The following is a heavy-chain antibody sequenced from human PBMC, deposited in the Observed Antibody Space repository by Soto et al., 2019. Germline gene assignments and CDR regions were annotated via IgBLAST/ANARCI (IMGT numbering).Heavy chain of an antibody. D-gene: IGHD4-4*01. CDR2: ISSSGSYT. CDR3: ARAIIPLTTIFYGMDV. Sequence: PGGSLRLSCAASGFIFNAYAMTWVRQAPGKGLEWFSYISSSGSYTYYADSVKGRFTISRDNAKNSLYLQMNSLRAEDTAVYYCARAIIPLTTIFYGMDVWGQGTTVTVSS. J-gene: IGHJ6*02. CDR1: GFIFNAYA. V-gene: IGHV3-21*05.